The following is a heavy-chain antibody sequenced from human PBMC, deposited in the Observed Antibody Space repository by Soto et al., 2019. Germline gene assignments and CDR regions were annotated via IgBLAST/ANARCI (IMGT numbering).Heavy chain of an antibody. CDR1: GGSFSSGGYY. D-gene: IGHD1-26*01. V-gene: IGHV4-31*03. CDR3: ARDSGSYSWFDY. CDR2: ISYSGST. J-gene: IGHJ4*02. Sequence: QVQLQESGPGLVKPSQTLSLTCTVSGGSFSSGGYYWNWIRQRPGKGLEWIEYISYSGSTYYNPSLKSRLTISLDTSKNQFSLKLSSVTAADTAVYYCARDSGSYSWFDYWGQGTLVTVSS.